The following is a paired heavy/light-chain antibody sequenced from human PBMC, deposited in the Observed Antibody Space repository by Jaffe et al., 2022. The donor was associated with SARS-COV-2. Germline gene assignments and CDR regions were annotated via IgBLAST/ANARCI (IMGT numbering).Light chain of an antibody. CDR2: STN. V-gene: IGLV8-61*01. CDR1: SGSVSTSYY. Sequence: QTVVTQEPSFSVSPGGTVTLTCGLSSGSVSTSYYPSWYQQTPGQAPRTLIYSTNTRSSGVPDRFSGSILGNKAALTITGAQADDESDYYCVLYMGSGLRVFGGGTKLTVL. CDR3: VLYMGSGLRV. J-gene: IGLJ3*02.
Heavy chain of an antibody. CDR2: ISSSSSTI. Sequence: EVQLVESGGGLVQPGGSLRLSCAASGFTFSSYSMNWVRQAPGKGLEWVSYISSSSSTIYYADSVKGRFTISRDNAKNSLYLQMNSLRDEDTAVYYCARDIKLRLVSLMRANGMDVWGQGTTVTVSS. CDR3: ARDIKLRLVSLMRANGMDV. V-gene: IGHV3-48*02. D-gene: IGHD6-19*01. CDR1: GFTFSSYS. J-gene: IGHJ6*02.